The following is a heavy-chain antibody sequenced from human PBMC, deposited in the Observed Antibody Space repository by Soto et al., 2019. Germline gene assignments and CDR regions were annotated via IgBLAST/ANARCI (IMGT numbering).Heavy chain of an antibody. CDR3: GAGTPLRHNWFDP. Sequence: EVQLVESGGGLVQPGGSLRLSCAASGFTFSSYWMHWVRQAPGKGLVWVSRINSDGSSTSYADSVKGRFTISRDNAKNPLYLQMNSLRAEDTAVYYCGAGTPLRHNWFDPWGQGTLVTVSS. V-gene: IGHV3-74*01. D-gene: IGHD6-19*01. CDR2: INSDGSST. CDR1: GFTFSSYW. J-gene: IGHJ5*02.